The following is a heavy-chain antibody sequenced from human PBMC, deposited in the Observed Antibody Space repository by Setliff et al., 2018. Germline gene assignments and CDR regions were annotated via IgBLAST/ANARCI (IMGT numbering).Heavy chain of an antibody. D-gene: IGHD2-15*01. CDR3: ARDLRGILSLHDFDS. CDR2: IKQDSTEK. J-gene: IGHJ4*02. V-gene: IGHV3-7*01. Sequence: PGGSLRLSCVDSGFTLSNYWMTWVRQAPGKGLEWVANIKQDSTEKYYVDSVRGRFTISRDNAKKSLYLQMNSLTAEDTAVYYCARDLRGILSLHDFDSWGQGTLVTVAS. CDR1: GFTLSNYW.